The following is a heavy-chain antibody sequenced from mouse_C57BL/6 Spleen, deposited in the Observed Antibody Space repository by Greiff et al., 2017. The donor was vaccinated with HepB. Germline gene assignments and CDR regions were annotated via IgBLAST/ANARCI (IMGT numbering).Heavy chain of an antibody. CDR2: INPSTGGT. J-gene: IGHJ2*01. D-gene: IGHD4-1*01. CDR3: ARELGRFDY. V-gene: IGHV1-42*01. Sequence: VQLQQSGPELVKPGASVKISCKASGYSFTGYYMNWVKQSPEKSLEWIGEINPSTGGTTYNQKFKAKATLTVDKSSSTAYMQLKSLTSEDSAVYYCARELGRFDYWGQGTTLTGSS. CDR1: GYSFTGYY.